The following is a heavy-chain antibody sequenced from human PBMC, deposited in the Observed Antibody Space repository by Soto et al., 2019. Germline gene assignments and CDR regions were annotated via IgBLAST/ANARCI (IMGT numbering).Heavy chain of an antibody. D-gene: IGHD5-12*01. CDR1: GLTCSDSS. Sequence: GRSLRLSCVASGLTCSDSSMHWVRQACGKGLEWVGRIRNKANNYATAFGASVKGRFTISRDNSKNTAYLQMNSLKIEDTAIYYCITSVRATSPDHWGQGSLVTVSS. CDR2: IRNKANNYAT. V-gene: IGHV3-73*01. J-gene: IGHJ4*02. CDR3: ITSVRATSPDH.